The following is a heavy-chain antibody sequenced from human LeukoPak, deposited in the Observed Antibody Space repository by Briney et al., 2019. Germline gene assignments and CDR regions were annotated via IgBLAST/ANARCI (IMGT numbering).Heavy chain of an antibody. CDR3: ARANLSPKGSSTSLLPYYYYYYMDV. D-gene: IGHD2-2*01. CDR1: GFTFSDYY. V-gene: IGHV3-11*04. J-gene: IGHJ6*03. CDR2: ISSSGSTI. Sequence: GGSLRLSCAASGFTFSDYYMSWIRQAPGKGLEWVSYISSSGSTIYYADSVKGRFTISRDNAKNSLYLQMNSLRAEDTAVYYCARANLSPKGSSTSLLPYYYYYYMDVWGKGTTVTVSS.